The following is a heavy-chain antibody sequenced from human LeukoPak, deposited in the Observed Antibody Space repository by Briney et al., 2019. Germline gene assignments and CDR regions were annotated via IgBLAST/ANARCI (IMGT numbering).Heavy chain of an antibody. V-gene: IGHV1-46*01. CDR1: GYTFTSYD. CDR2: INPSGGST. CDR3: ARGRYCTNGVCYTTDWFDP. D-gene: IGHD2-8*01. J-gene: IGHJ5*02. Sequence: ASVKVSCKASGYTFTSYDINWVRQAPGQGLEWMGIINPSGGSTSYAQKFQGRVTMTRDMSTSTVYMELSSLRSEDTAVYYCARGRYCTNGVCYTTDWFDPWGQGTLVTVSS.